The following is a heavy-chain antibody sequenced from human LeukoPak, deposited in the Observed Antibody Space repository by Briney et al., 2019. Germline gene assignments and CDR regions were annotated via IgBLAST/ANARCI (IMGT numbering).Heavy chain of an antibody. Sequence: VASVKVSCKTSGYTFIGSYIHWMRLAPGQGLEWMGWINPKSGDTKYTEKFQGRVTMTRDTSINTAYMELSDLRSDDTAMYHCARGGRGDVSGYSCGDHWGQGTQVTVSS. CDR2: INPKSGDT. J-gene: IGHJ4*02. CDR1: GYTFIGSY. CDR3: ARGGRGDVSGYSCGDH. D-gene: IGHD3-22*01. V-gene: IGHV1-2*02.